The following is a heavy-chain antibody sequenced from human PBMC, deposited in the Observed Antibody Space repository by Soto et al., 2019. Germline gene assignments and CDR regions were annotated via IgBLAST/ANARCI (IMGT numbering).Heavy chain of an antibody. CDR2: IYYSGST. CDR1: GGSISSYY. D-gene: IGHD3-22*01. Sequence: PSETLSLTCTVSGGSISSYYWSWIRQPPGKGLEWIGYIYYSGSTNYNPSLKSRVTISVDTSKNRFSLKLSSVTAADTAVYYCARGSDDSSGYYPDYWGQGTLVTVSS. CDR3: ARGSDDSSGYYPDY. J-gene: IGHJ4*02. V-gene: IGHV4-59*01.